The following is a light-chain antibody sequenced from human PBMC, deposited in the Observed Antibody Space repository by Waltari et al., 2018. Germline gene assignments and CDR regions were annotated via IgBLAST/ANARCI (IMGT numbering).Light chain of an antibody. CDR3: ASRGASKV. Sequence: QSALTQPPSASGSPGQSVTISCTGTSSDVGAYKYVSWYQQPPGQAPKLLIYEVSKRASGVPDRFSGSKSGNTASLTVSGLQAEDEADYYCASRGASKVFGGGTKLTVL. V-gene: IGLV2-8*01. J-gene: IGLJ2*01. CDR1: SSDVGAYKY. CDR2: EVS.